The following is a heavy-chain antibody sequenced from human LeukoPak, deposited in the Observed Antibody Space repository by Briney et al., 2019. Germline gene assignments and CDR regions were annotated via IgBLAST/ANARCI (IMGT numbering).Heavy chain of an antibody. CDR2: INPNSGGT. Sequence: ASVKVSCKASGYTFTGYYMHWVRQAPGQGLEWMGWINPNSGGTKCEQKFQGRVTQTRDTSISTAYMELSRLRSDDTAVYYCARVEHSSGWTYAFDIWGQGTMVTVSS. V-gene: IGHV1-2*02. D-gene: IGHD6-19*01. J-gene: IGHJ3*02. CDR3: ARVEHSSGWTYAFDI. CDR1: GYTFTGYY.